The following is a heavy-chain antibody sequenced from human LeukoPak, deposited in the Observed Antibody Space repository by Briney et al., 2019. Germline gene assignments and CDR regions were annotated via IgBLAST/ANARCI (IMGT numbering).Heavy chain of an antibody. V-gene: IGHV4-34*01. CDR1: GGSFSGYY. J-gene: IGHJ3*02. CDR2: INHSGST. Sequence: PSETLSLTCAVYGGSFSGYYWSWIRQPPGKGLEWIGEINHSGSTNYNPSLKSRVTISVDTSKNQFSLKLSSVTAADTAVYYCARVSVARGAFDIWGQGTMVTVSS. D-gene: IGHD6-19*01. CDR3: ARVSVARGAFDI.